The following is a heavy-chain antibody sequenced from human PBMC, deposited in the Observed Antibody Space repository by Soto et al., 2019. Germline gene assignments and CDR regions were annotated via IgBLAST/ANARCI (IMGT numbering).Heavy chain of an antibody. D-gene: IGHD6-19*01. J-gene: IGHJ3*02. Sequence: GASVKVSCKASGYTFTGYYMHWVRQAPGQGLEWMGWINPNSGGTNYAQKFQGWVTMTRDTSISTAYMELSRLRSDDTAVYYCARDRGSGRTTSNAFDIWGQGTMVT. CDR3: ARDRGSGRTTSNAFDI. CDR1: GYTFTGYY. CDR2: INPNSGGT. V-gene: IGHV1-2*04.